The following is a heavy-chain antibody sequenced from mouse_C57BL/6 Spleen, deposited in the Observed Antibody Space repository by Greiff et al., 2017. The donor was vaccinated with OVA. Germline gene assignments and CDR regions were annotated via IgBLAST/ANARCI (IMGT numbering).Heavy chain of an antibody. V-gene: IGHV1-19*01. J-gene: IGHJ4*01. CDR2: INPCNGGT. Sequence: EVQLHQSGPVLVKPGASVKMSCKASGYTFTDYSMNWVKQSPGKSLEWIGVINPCNGGTSYNQKFKGKATLTVYKSSSTAYMQLNSLTSEDSAVYYCARGGLLIPYAMDYWGQGTSVTVSA. D-gene: IGHD1-1*01. CDR3: ARGGLLIPYAMDY. CDR1: GYTFTDYS.